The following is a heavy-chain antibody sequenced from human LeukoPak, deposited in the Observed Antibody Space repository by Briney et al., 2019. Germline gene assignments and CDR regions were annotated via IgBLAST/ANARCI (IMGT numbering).Heavy chain of an antibody. Sequence: PGGSLRLSCAASGFTFSSYWMSWVRQAPGKGLEWVANIKQDGSEKYYVDSVKGRFTISRDNAKNSLYLQMNSLRAEDTAVYYCAREPGIAAAGPYYYYMEVRGKGTTVTVSS. J-gene: IGHJ6*03. V-gene: IGHV3-7*01. CDR2: IKQDGSEK. CDR3: AREPGIAAAGPYYYYMEV. D-gene: IGHD6-13*01. CDR1: GFTFSSYW.